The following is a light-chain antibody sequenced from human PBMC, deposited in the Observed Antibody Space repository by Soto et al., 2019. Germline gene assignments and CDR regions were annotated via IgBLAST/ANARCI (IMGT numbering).Light chain of an antibody. Sequence: TFFKQSPATLALSPGERATLSWRASQSVSSYLAWYQQKPVQAPRLLIYDTSSRATGIPDRFSGSGSGTDFTLTISRLEPEDFAVFFCQQYGTSEIIFGQGTRLEIK. CDR1: QSVSSY. CDR3: QQYGTSEII. J-gene: IGKJ5*01. V-gene: IGKV3-20*01. CDR2: DTS.